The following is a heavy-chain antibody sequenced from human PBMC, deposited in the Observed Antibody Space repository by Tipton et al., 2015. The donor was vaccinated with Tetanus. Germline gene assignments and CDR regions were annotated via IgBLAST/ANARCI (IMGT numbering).Heavy chain of an antibody. V-gene: IGHV4-31*03. J-gene: IGHJ5*02. Sequence: TLSLTCTVSDGPVSSGGHYWGWVRQLPGKGLEWIGCIYYSGTTYYNPSLRSRLSISVDTSKNQFSLRLTSVTAADTAVYYCARHLYGYWFDPWGQGALVTVSS. CDR1: DGPVSSGGHY. CDR2: IYYSGTT. D-gene: IGHD2/OR15-2a*01. CDR3: ARHLYGYWFDP.